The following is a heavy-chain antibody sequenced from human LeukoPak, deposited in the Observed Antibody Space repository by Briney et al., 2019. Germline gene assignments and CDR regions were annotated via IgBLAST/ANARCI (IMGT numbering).Heavy chain of an antibody. CDR1: GGSISSGGYY. CDR3: ARGEYFDWLL. Sequence: SETLSLTCTVSGGSISSGGYYWSWIRQHPGKGLEWIGYIYYSGSTYYNPSLKSRVTISVDTSKNQFSLKLSSVTAVDTAVYYSARGEYFDWLLWGQGTLVTVSS. CDR2: IYYSGST. J-gene: IGHJ4*02. D-gene: IGHD3-9*01. V-gene: IGHV4-31*03.